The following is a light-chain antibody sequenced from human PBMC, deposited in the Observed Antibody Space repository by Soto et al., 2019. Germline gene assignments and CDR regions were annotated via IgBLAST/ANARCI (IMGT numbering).Light chain of an antibody. V-gene: IGLV2-14*01. CDR1: SSDVGGYNY. Sequence: QSALTQPASVSGSPGQSITISCTGTSSDVGGYNYVSWFQQHPGKAPKLMIFEVSDRPSGISDRFSGSKSGNTASLTISGLQPEDEDDYYCSSYSTSSTTYVFGTGTQLTVL. J-gene: IGLJ6*01. CDR3: SSYSTSSTTYV. CDR2: EVS.